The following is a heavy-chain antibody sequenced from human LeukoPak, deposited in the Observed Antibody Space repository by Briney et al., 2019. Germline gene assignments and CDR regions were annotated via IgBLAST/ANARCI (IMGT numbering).Heavy chain of an antibody. V-gene: IGHV3-30*02. CDR1: GFTFSSYG. Sequence: GGSLRLSCAASGFTFSSYGMHWVRQAPGKGLEWVAFIRYDGSNKYYADSVKGRYTSSRDNSKNTLYLQMNSLRAEDTAVYYCARTSYDAFDIWGQGTMVTVSS. J-gene: IGHJ3*02. CDR3: ARTSYDAFDI. CDR2: IRYDGSNK. D-gene: IGHD1/OR15-1a*01.